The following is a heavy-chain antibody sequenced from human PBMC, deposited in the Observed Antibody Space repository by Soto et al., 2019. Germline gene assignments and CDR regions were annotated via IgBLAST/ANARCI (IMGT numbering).Heavy chain of an antibody. CDR1: GGTFSSYA. CDR3: ALPIHTTTGYYYYGMDV. D-gene: IGHD1-1*01. Sequence: ASVKVSCTASGGTFSSYAISWVRQAPGQGLEWMGGIIPIFGTANYAQKFQGRVTITADESTSTAYMELSSLRSEDTAVYYCALPIHTTTGYYYYGMDVWGQGTTVTVSS. J-gene: IGHJ6*02. CDR2: IIPIFGTA. V-gene: IGHV1-69*13.